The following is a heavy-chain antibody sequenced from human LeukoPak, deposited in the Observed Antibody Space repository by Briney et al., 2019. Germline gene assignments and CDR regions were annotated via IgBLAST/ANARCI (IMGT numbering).Heavy chain of an antibody. V-gene: IGHV3-7*01. CDR1: GFTFSDYY. CDR3: ASRGPRSFDY. Sequence: PGGSLRLSCAASGFTFSDYYMSWVRQAPGKGLEWVANIKQDGSEKYYVDSVKGRFTISRDNAKNSLYVQMNTLRAEDTAVYYCASRGPRSFDYWGQGTLVTVSS. J-gene: IGHJ4*02. D-gene: IGHD3-10*01. CDR2: IKQDGSEK.